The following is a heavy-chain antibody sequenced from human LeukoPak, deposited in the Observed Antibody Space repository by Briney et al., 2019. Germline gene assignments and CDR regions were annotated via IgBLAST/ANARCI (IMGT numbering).Heavy chain of an antibody. CDR2: IYYSGGT. CDR3: ARLYSSGWYGTNWFDP. CDR1: GGSISSYY. D-gene: IGHD6-19*01. Sequence: PSETLSLTCTVSGGSISSYYWRWIRQPPGKGLEWIGYIYYSGGTNYNPSLKSRVTISVDTSKNQFSLKLSSVTAADTAVYYCARLYSSGWYGTNWFDPWGQGTLVTVSS. V-gene: IGHV4-59*01. J-gene: IGHJ5*02.